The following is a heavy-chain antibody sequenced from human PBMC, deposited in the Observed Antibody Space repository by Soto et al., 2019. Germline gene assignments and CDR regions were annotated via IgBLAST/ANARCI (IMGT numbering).Heavy chain of an antibody. CDR3: ARCVYGSSTSRFDI. J-gene: IGHJ3*02. Sequence: QVQLQESGPGLVKPSETLSLTCTVSGGSISSYYWSWIRQPPGKGLEWIGYIYYSGSTNYNPSLKGRVTISVDTSKNQFSLKLSSVTAADTAVYYCARCVYGSSTSRFDIWGQGTMVTVSS. D-gene: IGHD2-2*01. CDR2: IYYSGST. CDR1: GGSISSYY. V-gene: IGHV4-59*08.